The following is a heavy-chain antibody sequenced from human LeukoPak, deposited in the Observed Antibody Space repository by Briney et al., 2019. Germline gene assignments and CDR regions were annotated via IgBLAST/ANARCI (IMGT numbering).Heavy chain of an antibody. V-gene: IGHV1-69*13. D-gene: IGHD6-19*01. CDR1: GGTFSSYA. J-gene: IGHJ4*02. CDR3: ARVPPSSGWYPLRYYFDY. CDR2: IIPIFGTA. Sequence: ASVKVSCKASGGTFSSYAISWVRQAPGQGLEWMGGIIPIFGTANYAQKFQGRVTITADESTSTAYMELSSLRSEDTAVYYCARVPPSSGWYPLRYYFDYWGQGTLVTVSS.